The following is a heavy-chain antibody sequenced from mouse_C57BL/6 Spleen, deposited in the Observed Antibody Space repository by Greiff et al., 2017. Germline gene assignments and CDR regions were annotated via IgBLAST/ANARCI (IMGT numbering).Heavy chain of an antibody. J-gene: IGHJ3*01. D-gene: IGHD2-4*01. CDR3: TRDDYDGAGFAY. CDR2: ISSGGDYI. CDR1: GFTFSSYA. Sequence: DVHLVESGEGLVKPGGSLKLSCAASGFTFSSYAMSWVRQTPEKRLEWVAYISSGGDYIYYADTVKGRFTISRDNARNTLYLQMSSLKSEDTAMYYCTRDDYDGAGFAYWGQGTLVTVSA. V-gene: IGHV5-9-1*02.